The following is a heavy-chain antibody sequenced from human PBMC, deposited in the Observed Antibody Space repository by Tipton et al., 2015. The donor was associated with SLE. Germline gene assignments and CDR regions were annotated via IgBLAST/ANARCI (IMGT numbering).Heavy chain of an antibody. CDR1: GGSISSSSYY. J-gene: IGHJ5*02. V-gene: IGHV4-39*01. D-gene: IGHD6-13*01. Sequence: GLVKPSETLSLTCTVSGGSISSSSYYWGWIRRPPGKGLEWIGSIYYSGSTYYNPSLKSRVTISVDTSKNQFSLKLSSVTAADTAVYYCARRSAAAGKNWFDPWGQGTLVTVSS. CDR3: ARRSAAAGKNWFDP. CDR2: IYYSGST.